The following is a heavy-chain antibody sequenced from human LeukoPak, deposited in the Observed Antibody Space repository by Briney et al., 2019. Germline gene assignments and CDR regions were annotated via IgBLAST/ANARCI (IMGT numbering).Heavy chain of an antibody. CDR3: AKTYSNSWYFDY. J-gene: IGHJ4*02. CDR1: GFTFSAYG. CDR2: IRSDGSDK. V-gene: IGHV3-30*02. D-gene: IGHD6-13*01. Sequence: GGSLRLSRAASGFTFSAYGMHWVRQAPGKGLEWGAFIRSDGSDKQYGDSVKGRFTISRDNSKNTLFLQMNSLTAEDTAVYYCAKTYSNSWYFDYWGQGTLVTVSS.